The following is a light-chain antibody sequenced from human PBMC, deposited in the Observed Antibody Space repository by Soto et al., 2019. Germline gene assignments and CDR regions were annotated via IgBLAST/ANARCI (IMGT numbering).Light chain of an antibody. J-gene: IGKJ1*01. CDR2: HTS. Sequence: DIQLTQSPSSLSASIGDRVSITCRASLDIGNDLDWYQQKPGKAPKRLLYHTSTLQSGVPSRFSGAGSGAEFTFTINGLQSEDFATYFCLQHKSYPWTFGQGTKVDIK. CDR3: LQHKSYPWT. V-gene: IGKV1-17*01. CDR1: LDIGND.